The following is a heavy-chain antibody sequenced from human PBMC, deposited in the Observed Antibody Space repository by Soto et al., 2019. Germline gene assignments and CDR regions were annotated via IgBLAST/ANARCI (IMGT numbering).Heavy chain of an antibody. CDR1: GGSISSGGYS. Sequence: SETLSLTCAVSGGSISSGGYSWSWIRQPPGKGLEWIGYIYHSGSIYYNPSLKSRVTISVDRSKNQFSPKLSSVTAADTAVYYCARGPDYWGQGTLVTVSS. V-gene: IGHV4-30-2*01. CDR3: ARGPDY. J-gene: IGHJ4*02. CDR2: IYHSGSI.